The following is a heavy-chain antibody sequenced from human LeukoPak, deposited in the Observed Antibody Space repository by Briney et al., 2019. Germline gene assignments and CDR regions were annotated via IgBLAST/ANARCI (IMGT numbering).Heavy chain of an antibody. J-gene: IGHJ4*02. Sequence: SETLSLTCAVYGGSFSGYYWSWIRQPPGKGLEWIGEINHSGSTNYSPSLKSRVTISVDTSKNQFSLKLSSVTAADTAVYYCARGLRNFRDYYDSSGYYLPRYFDYWGQGTLVTVSS. CDR3: ARGLRNFRDYYDSSGYYLPRYFDY. D-gene: IGHD3-22*01. V-gene: IGHV4-34*01. CDR1: GGSFSGYY. CDR2: INHSGST.